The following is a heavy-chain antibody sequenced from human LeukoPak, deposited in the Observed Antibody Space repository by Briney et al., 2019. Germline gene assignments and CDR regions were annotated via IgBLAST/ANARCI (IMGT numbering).Heavy chain of an antibody. V-gene: IGHV4-4*07. D-gene: IGHD3-3*01. J-gene: IGHJ6*02. CDR2: IYTSGST. CDR3: ARDSTYYDFWSGPGENYYGMDV. CDR1: GGSISSYY. Sequence: SETLSLTCTVSGGSISSYYWSWIRQPAGKGLEWIGRIYTSGSTNYNPSLKSRVTMSVDTSKNQFSLKLSSETAADTAVYYCARDSTYYDFWSGPGENYYGMDVWGQGTTVTVSS.